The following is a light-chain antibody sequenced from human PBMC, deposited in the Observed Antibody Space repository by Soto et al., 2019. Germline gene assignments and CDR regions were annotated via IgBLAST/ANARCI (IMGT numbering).Light chain of an antibody. CDR2: DAS. Sequence: EIVFTQSPDTLSLSPGERATVSCRASQSVGSDLAWYQQKPGLAPRLLIYDASNMATGIPGRFSGSGSGTDFTLTISSLEPEDSAVYYCQQHSKWPLTFGGGTKVEIK. CDR1: QSVGSD. V-gene: IGKV3-11*01. CDR3: QQHSKWPLT. J-gene: IGKJ4*01.